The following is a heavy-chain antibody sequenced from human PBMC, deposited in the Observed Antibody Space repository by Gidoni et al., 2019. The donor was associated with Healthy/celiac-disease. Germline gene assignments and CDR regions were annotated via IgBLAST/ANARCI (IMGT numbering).Heavy chain of an antibody. J-gene: IGHJ5*02. Sequence: EVQLLESGGGLVQPGGSLRLSCAASGFTFSSYAMSGVRQAPRKGWEWVSAISGSGGSTYYADSVKGRFTISRDNSKNTLYLQMNSLRAEDTAVYYCAKVRGAAAGTPWFDPWGQGTLVTVSS. CDR3: AKVRGAAAGTPWFDP. D-gene: IGHD6-13*01. V-gene: IGHV3-23*01. CDR2: ISGSGGST. CDR1: GFTFSSYA.